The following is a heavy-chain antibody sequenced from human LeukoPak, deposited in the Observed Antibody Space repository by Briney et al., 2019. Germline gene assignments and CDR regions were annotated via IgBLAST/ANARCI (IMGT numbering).Heavy chain of an antibody. CDR1: GGSISSGGYS. D-gene: IGHD6-6*01. V-gene: IGHV4-30-2*01. Sequence: PSETLSLTCAVSGGSISSGGYSWSWIRQPPGKGLEWIGYIYHSGSTYYNPSLKSRVTISVDRSKNQFSLKLSSVTAADTAVYYCARAARQFFDYWGQGTPVTVSS. CDR2: IYHSGST. CDR3: ARAARQFFDY. J-gene: IGHJ4*02.